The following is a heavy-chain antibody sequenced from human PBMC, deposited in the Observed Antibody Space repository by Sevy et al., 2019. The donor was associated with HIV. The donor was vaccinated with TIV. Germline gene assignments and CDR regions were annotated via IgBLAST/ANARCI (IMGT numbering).Heavy chain of an antibody. CDR2: IRYDGSNK. V-gene: IGHV3-30*02. Sequence: GGSLRLSCAASGFTFSSYGMHWVRQAPGKGLEWVAFIRYDGSNKYYADSVKGRFTISRENSKNTLYLQMNSLRAEDTAVYYCAKDLYYDFWSGYYTVEYYYYYYGMDVWGQGTTVTVSS. CDR3: AKDLYYDFWSGYYTVEYYYYYYGMDV. J-gene: IGHJ6*02. D-gene: IGHD3-3*01. CDR1: GFTFSSYG.